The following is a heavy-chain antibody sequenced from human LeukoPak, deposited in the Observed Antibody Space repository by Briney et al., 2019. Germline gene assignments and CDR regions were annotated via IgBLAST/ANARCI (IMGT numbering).Heavy chain of an antibody. CDR1: GGTLRNYA. V-gene: IGHV1-69*06. CDR3: ARGELLWFGELYRIDAFDI. Sequence: AASVKVSCKASGGTLRNYAINWVRQAPGQRLEWMGGIIPMFGTANYAQKFQGRVTITADKSTGTVYMELRSLTSEDTAVYYCARGELLWFGELYRIDAFDIWGQGTMVIVSS. D-gene: IGHD3-10*01. CDR2: IIPMFGTA. J-gene: IGHJ3*02.